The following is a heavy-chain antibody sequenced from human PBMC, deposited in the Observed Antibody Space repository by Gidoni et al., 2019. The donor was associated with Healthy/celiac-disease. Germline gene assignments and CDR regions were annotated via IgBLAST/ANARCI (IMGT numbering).Heavy chain of an antibody. V-gene: IGHV3-48*03. CDR2: ISSSGSTI. CDR1: GFTFSSYE. J-gene: IGHJ6*02. D-gene: IGHD4-17*01. Sequence: EVQLVESGGGLVQPGGSLRLSCAASGFTFSSYEMNWVRQAPGKGLEWVSYISSSGSTIYYADSVKGRFTISRDNAKNSRYLQMNSLRAEDTAVYYCARGQLRGRGGGMDVWGQGTTVTVSS. CDR3: ARGQLRGRGGGMDV.